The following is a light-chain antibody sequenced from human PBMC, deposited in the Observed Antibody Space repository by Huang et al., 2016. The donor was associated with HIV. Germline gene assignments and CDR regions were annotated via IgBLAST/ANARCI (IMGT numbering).Light chain of an antibody. J-gene: IGKJ1*01. CDR3: QQYGGLWT. CDR1: QSVSSSS. Sequence: EIVLTQSPGTLSLSPGERATLSCRASQSVSSSSLVWYQQKHGQAPRLLIYGASSRATGIPDRFSGSGSGTDFTLTISRLEPEDFAVYYCQQYGGLWTFGQGTKVEIK. CDR2: GAS. V-gene: IGKV3-20*01.